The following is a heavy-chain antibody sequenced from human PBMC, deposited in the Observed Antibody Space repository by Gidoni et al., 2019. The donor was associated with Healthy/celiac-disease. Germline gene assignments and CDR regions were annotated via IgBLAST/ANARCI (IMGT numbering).Heavy chain of an antibody. CDR3: AKDGWYNGWFDP. D-gene: IGHD6-19*01. CDR1: GFTFISYA. J-gene: IGHJ5*02. CDR2: ISVMCGGT. Sequence: EVQPLEPGGGLVQPVASLRLSCAASGFTFISYAMSCVRHAPGTGLECVSAISVMCGGTYYADPVKGRVTISRDNSKNTLHLQMNSLRAEDTAVYYGAKDGWYNGWFDPWGQGTLVTVSS. V-gene: IGHV3-23*01.